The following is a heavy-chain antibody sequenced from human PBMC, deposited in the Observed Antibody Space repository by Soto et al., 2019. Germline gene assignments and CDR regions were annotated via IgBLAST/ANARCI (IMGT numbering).Heavy chain of an antibody. CDR1: GFTFSTYD. V-gene: IGHV3-23*01. D-gene: IGHD3-16*01. Sequence: EVQVLESGGGLVEPGGSLRLSCVGSGFTFSTYDMNWVRRAPGKGLEWVSGISGSGSDRYYADSVRGRFIISGDNSNNTLNLQMDSLRAEDTAIYYCTKTPRSFYDYMDVLGKGTTVTVSS. J-gene: IGHJ6*03. CDR2: ISGSGSDR. CDR3: TKTPRSFYDYMDV.